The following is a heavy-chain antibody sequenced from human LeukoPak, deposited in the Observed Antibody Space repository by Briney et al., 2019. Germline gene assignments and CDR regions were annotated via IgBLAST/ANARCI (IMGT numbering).Heavy chain of an antibody. J-gene: IGHJ4*02. Sequence: GGCLRLSCAASGFIFTNYAMSWVRQAPGKGLEWVSFISASGGSTHYADSVKGRFTISRDNSNNTSYLQINSLRAEDTAAYYCAKGTQYDFWSGYTLEYFDVWGKGTLVTVSS. CDR2: ISASGGST. D-gene: IGHD3-3*01. V-gene: IGHV3-23*01. CDR3: AKGTQYDFWSGYTLEYFDV. CDR1: GFIFTNYA.